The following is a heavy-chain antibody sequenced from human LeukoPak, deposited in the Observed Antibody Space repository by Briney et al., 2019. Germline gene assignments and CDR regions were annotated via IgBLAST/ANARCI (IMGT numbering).Heavy chain of an antibody. CDR2: IYYSGST. D-gene: IGHD6-13*01. J-gene: IGHJ4*02. Sequence: SETLSLSCTVSGGSISSYYWSWIRQPPGKGLEWIGYIYYSGSTNYNPSLKSGGTISVDTSTNHISLKLSSVTAADTAVYYCARRIAAAAYDFDYWGQGTLVTVSS. CDR3: ARRIAAAAYDFDY. V-gene: IGHV4-59*01. CDR1: GGSISSYY.